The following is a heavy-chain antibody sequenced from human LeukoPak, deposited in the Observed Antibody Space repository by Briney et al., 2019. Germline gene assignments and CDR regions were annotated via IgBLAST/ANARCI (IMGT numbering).Heavy chain of an antibody. J-gene: IGHJ4*02. D-gene: IGHD3-3*01. CDR2: IIPIFGTA. CDR1: GGTFSSYA. Sequence: ASVKVSXKASGGTFSSYAISWVLQAPGQGLEWMGRIIPIFGTANYAQKFQGRVTITTDESTSTAYMELSSLRSEDTAVYYCARDQDYDFWSGSDYWGQGTLVTVSS. CDR3: ARDQDYDFWSGSDY. V-gene: IGHV1-69*05.